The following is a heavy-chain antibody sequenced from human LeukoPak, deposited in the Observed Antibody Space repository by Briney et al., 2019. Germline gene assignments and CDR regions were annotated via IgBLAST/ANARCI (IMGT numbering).Heavy chain of an antibody. CDR2: IYRSGST. V-gene: IGHV4-30-2*01. CDR3: ARATRIAAADADAFDI. Sequence: PSETLSLTCTVSGGSLSSGGYYWSWIRQPPGKGLEWIGYIYRSGSTYYNPFLKSRVTISVDRSKNQFSLKLSSVTAADTAVYYCARATRIAAADADAFDIWGQGTMVTVSS. D-gene: IGHD6-13*01. CDR1: GGSLSSGGYY. J-gene: IGHJ3*02.